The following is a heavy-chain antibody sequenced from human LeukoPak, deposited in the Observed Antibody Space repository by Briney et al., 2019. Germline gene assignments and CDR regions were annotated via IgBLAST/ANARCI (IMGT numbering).Heavy chain of an antibody. CDR2: TYYRSKWYD. D-gene: IGHD6-19*01. CDR3: ARALIAVGAHYFDY. V-gene: IGHV6-1*01. Sequence: SQTLSLTCALPGDTVSSNSAAWNWLRQSPSRGLEWLGRTYYRSKWYDDYAVSVNSRMTINTDTSKNQFSLQLNSVTPEDTAVYYCARALIAVGAHYFDYWGQGNLVTVSS. J-gene: IGHJ4*02. CDR1: GDTVSSNSAA.